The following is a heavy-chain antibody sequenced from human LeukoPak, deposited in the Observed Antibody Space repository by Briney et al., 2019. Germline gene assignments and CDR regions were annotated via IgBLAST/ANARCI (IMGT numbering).Heavy chain of an antibody. Sequence: PSETLSLTCTVSGGSISSYYWSWIRQPPGKGLEWIGCIYYSGSTNYNPSLKSRVTISVDTSKNQFSLKLSSVTAADTAVYYCARLPPRSGDYYYYGMDVWGQGTTVTVSS. J-gene: IGHJ6*02. CDR2: IYYSGST. CDR1: GGSISSYY. D-gene: IGHD2-15*01. V-gene: IGHV4-59*01. CDR3: ARLPPRSGDYYYYGMDV.